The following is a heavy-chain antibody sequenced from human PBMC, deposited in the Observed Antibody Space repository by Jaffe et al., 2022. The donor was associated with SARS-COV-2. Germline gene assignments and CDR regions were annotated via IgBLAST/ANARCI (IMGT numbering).Heavy chain of an antibody. CDR1: GASISSGTYY. CDR2: IYYSGST. CDR3: ARRAVGYGMDV. V-gene: IGHV4-39*01. J-gene: IGHJ6*02. Sequence: QLQLQESGPGLVKPSETLSLTCTVSGASISSGTYYWGWIRQPPGKGLEWIGSIYYSGSTYYNPSLKSRVTISRDTSTNQFSLNLSSVTAADTAVYYCARRAVGYGMDVWGQGTTVTVSS.